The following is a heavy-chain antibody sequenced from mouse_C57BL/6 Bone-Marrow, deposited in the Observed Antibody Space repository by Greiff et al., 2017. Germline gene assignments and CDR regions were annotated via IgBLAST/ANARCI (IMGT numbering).Heavy chain of an antibody. V-gene: IGHV1-55*01. Sequence: VKLQQPGAELVKPGASVKMSCKASGYTFTSYWITWVKQRPGQGLEWIGDIYPGSGSTNYNEKFKGKATLTVDTSSSTAYLQLSSLTSEDSAVYYAARWDDYYYWGQGTTLTVSS. D-gene: IGHD2-4*01. J-gene: IGHJ2*01. CDR2: IYPGSGST. CDR1: GYTFTSYW. CDR3: ARWDDYYY.